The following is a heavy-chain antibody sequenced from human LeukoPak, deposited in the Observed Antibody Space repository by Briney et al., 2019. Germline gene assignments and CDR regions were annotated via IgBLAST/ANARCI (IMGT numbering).Heavy chain of an antibody. V-gene: IGHV4-34*01. J-gene: IGHJ4*02. CDR2: INHSGRT. CDR1: GGSFSGYY. CDR3: ARGSGYCSGGSCQSEYYFDY. Sequence: SETLSLTCAVYGGSFSGYYWSCVPQPPGKGLEEIGEINHSGRTNANPSLKSRVTISVDTSNNQFSLKLSSVTAADTAVYYCARGSGYCSGGSCQSEYYFDYWGQGTPVTVSS. D-gene: IGHD2-15*01.